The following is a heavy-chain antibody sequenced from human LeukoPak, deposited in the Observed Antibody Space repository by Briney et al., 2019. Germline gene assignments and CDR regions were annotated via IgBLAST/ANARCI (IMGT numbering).Heavy chain of an antibody. CDR3: AIFRYYYYGMDV. Sequence: ASVKVSCKTSGYTFIDYYIHWIRQAPGQRLEWMGWINAGNGNTKYSQKFQGRVTITRDTSASTAYMELSSLRSEDTAVYYCAIFRYYYYGMDVWGQGTTVTVSS. V-gene: IGHV1-3*01. CDR1: GYTFIDYY. CDR2: INAGNGNT. J-gene: IGHJ6*02. D-gene: IGHD2-21*01.